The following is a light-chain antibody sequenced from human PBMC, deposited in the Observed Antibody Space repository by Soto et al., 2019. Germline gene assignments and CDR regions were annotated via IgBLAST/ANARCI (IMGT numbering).Light chain of an antibody. CDR2: AAS. Sequence: AILMTQSPSSLSASPGDRVTMTCRASQGISSYLAWYQQKPGKAPKLLIYAASTLQSGVPSRFSGSGSGTEFTLTISSLQPDDFATYYCQQYGTYLWTFGQGTKVDI. J-gene: IGKJ1*01. CDR1: QGISSY. V-gene: IGKV1-8*01. CDR3: QQYGTYLWT.